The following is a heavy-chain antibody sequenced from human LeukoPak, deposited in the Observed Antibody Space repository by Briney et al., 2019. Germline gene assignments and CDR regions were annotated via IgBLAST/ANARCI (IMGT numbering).Heavy chain of an antibody. CDR1: GGSFSGYY. CDR3: ARVVAVAGTIGY. Sequence: SETLSLTCAVYGGSFSGYYWSWIRQPPGKGLEWIGEINHSGSTNYNPSLKSRVTISVDTSKNQFSLKLSSVTAADTAVYYCARVVAVAGTIGYWGQGTLVTVSS. J-gene: IGHJ4*02. D-gene: IGHD6-19*01. V-gene: IGHV4-34*01. CDR2: INHSGST.